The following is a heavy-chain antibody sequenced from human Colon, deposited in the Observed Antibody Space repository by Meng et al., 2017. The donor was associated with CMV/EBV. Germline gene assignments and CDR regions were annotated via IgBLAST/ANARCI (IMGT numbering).Heavy chain of an antibody. Sequence: QVQLVQSGAEVNKAGASVRVSCKASGYSFSNYVLHWVRQAPGQGLEWMGWISPGDDNGKYSQKFQGRVAITKDTSASTAYLDLSSLKSEDTAVYYCAITSLFDYWGQGTLVTFSS. J-gene: IGHJ4*02. CDR1: GYSFSNYV. CDR2: ISPGDDNG. CDR3: AITSLFDY. V-gene: IGHV1-3*01.